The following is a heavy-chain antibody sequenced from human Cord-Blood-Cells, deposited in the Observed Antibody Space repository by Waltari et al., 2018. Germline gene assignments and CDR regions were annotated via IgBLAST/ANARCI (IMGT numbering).Heavy chain of an antibody. CDR2: IYYSGST. V-gene: IGHV4-39*01. D-gene: IGHD7-27*01. J-gene: IGHJ4*02. CDR1: GGSIRSSSYY. CDR3: ARGMGTEENY. Sequence: QLQLQESGSGLVKPSAPLSLTCTVSGGSIRSSSYYWGWIRQPPGKGLEWIGSIYYSGSTYYNPSLKSRVTISVDTSKNQFSLKLSSVTAADTAVYYCARGMGTEENYWGQGTLVTVSS.